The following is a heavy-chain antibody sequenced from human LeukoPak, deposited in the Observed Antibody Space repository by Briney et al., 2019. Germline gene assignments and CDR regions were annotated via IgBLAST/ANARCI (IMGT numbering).Heavy chain of an antibody. CDR2: IYSGGST. CDR3: TRSGYRHPYHFDS. Sequence: PGGSLRLSCAASGFTFSDYYMSWIRQAPGKGLEWVSLIYSGGSTYYADSVKGRFTISRDNSKNTLSLQMNSLRVEDTAIYYCTRSGYRHPYHFDSWGQGTLVTVSS. V-gene: IGHV3-53*01. CDR1: GFTFSDYY. D-gene: IGHD3-22*01. J-gene: IGHJ4*02.